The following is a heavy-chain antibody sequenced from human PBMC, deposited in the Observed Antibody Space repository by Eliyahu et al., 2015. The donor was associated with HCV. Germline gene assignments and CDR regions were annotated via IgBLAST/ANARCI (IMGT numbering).Heavy chain of an antibody. D-gene: IGHD6-13*01. CDR2: INNGGDST. Sequence: EVHLLESGGGLAQPGESLRXSCAASGXGXRDXAMSWVRQAPRKGLXWVSTINNGGDSTYFADSVKGRFTISRDNSRNTVWLQMNSLRAEDTAVYYCAKSNSGSWYHDYWGQGTLVTVSS. V-gene: IGHV3-23*01. J-gene: IGHJ4*02. CDR3: AKSNSGSWYHDY. CDR1: GXGXRDXA.